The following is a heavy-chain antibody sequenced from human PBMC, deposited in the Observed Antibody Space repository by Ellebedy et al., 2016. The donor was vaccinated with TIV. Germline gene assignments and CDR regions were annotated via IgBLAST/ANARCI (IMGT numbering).Heavy chain of an antibody. CDR3: ALITIFDGMDV. D-gene: IGHD3-3*01. Sequence: SETLSLXXTVSGGSISSGGYYWSWIRQHPGKGLEWIGYIYYSGSTYYNPSLKSRVTISEDTSKNQFSLKLSSVTAADTAVYYCALITIFDGMDVWGQGTTVTVSS. J-gene: IGHJ6*02. CDR2: IYYSGST. V-gene: IGHV4-31*03. CDR1: GGSISSGGYY.